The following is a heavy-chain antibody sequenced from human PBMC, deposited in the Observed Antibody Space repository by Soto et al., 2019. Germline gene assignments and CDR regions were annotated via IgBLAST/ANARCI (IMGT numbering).Heavy chain of an antibody. CDR2: IRYDGSNK. D-gene: IGHD4-17*01. J-gene: IGHJ4*02. CDR3: ARDYGDYGLPDY. Sequence: QVQLVESGGGVVQPGRSLRLSCAASGFTFSSYGMHWVRQAPGKGLEWVAVIRYDGSNKYYADSVKGRFTISRDNSKNTLYLQMNSLRAEDTAVYYCARDYGDYGLPDYWGQGTLVTVSS. CDR1: GFTFSSYG. V-gene: IGHV3-33*01.